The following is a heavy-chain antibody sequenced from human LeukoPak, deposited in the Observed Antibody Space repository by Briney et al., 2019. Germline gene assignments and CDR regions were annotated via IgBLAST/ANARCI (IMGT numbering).Heavy chain of an antibody. J-gene: IGHJ6*03. D-gene: IGHD6-6*01. V-gene: IGHV3-48*03. CDR3: ARASTITVRPGGYYHYYMDV. Sequence: EPGGSLRLSCAASGFGFGQYEMNWVRQAPGKGLKWVSYISSSSSTIYYADSVKGRFTITRDNAKNSQFLQMNSLRDEDTAVYYCARASTITVRPGGYYHYYMDVWGKGTTVTVSS. CDR1: GFGFGQYE. CDR2: ISSSSSTI.